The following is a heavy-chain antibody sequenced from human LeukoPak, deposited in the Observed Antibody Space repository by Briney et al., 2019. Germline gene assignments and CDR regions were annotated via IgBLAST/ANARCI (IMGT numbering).Heavy chain of an antibody. CDR1: GGTFSSYA. CDR2: IIPIFGTA. D-gene: IGHD6-13*01. CDR3: ARDFSKEQQLVVGAFDI. Sequence: GASVKVSCKASGGTFSSYAISWVRQAPGQGLEWMGGIIPIFGTANYAQKFQGRVTITADESTSTAYMELSSLRSEDTAVYYCARDFSKEQQLVVGAFDIWGQGTMVTVSS. J-gene: IGHJ3*02. V-gene: IGHV1-69*13.